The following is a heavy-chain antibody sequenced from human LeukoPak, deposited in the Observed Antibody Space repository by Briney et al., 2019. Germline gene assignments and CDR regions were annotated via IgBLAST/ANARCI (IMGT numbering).Heavy chain of an antibody. CDR1: GFTFSSYA. Sequence: PGGSLRLSCAASGFTFSSYAMSWVRQAPGKGLEWVSAISGSGGSTYYADSVKGRLTISRDNAKNSLYLQMNSLRAEDTAVYCCATGELQYYYYGMDVWGQGTTVTVSS. D-gene: IGHD1-26*01. V-gene: IGHV3-23*01. CDR2: ISGSGGST. CDR3: ATGELQYYYYGMDV. J-gene: IGHJ6*02.